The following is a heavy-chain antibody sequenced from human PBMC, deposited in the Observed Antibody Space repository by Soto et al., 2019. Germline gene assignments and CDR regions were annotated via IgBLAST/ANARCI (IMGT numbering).Heavy chain of an antibody. V-gene: IGHV5-51*01. CDR2: IYPGDSDT. Sequence: PGESLKISCKGSGYTFTNYWIGWVRQMPGKGLEWMGIIYPGDSDTKYNPSFQGQVTISADKSVTTTYLQWSSLKASDTAIYYCAASIFYYGMDVWGQGTTVTVSS. CDR1: GYTFTNYW. J-gene: IGHJ6*02. CDR3: AASIFYYGMDV.